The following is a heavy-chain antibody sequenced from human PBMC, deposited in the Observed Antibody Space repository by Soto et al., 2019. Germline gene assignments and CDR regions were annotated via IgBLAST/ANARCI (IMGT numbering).Heavy chain of an antibody. J-gene: IGHJ4*02. V-gene: IGHV3-11*05. Sequence: GGSLRLSCAASGFTFSDYYMSWIRQAPGKGLEWVSYISSSSSYTNYADSVKGRFTISRDNAKNSLYLQMNSLRAEDTAVYYCARAGYCSSTSCSDFDYWGQGTLVTVSS. D-gene: IGHD2-2*01. CDR2: ISSSSSYT. CDR3: ARAGYCSSTSCSDFDY. CDR1: GFTFSDYY.